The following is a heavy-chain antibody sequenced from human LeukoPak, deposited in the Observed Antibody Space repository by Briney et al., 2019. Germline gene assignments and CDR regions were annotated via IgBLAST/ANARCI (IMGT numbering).Heavy chain of an antibody. CDR3: TRDLGSWSGLDY. D-gene: IGHD3-10*01. V-gene: IGHV3-74*01. CDR2: IVVFCAST. CDR1: GFTFSDYR. Sequence: GSLRLSCAASGFTFSDYRMHWVRQAPGPGLVWVARIVVFCASTNYAHSVKGRFTISRDNAKNTLYLEMSSLRVEDTAVYYCTRDLGSWSGLDYCGQGSLVTVSS. J-gene: IGHJ4*02.